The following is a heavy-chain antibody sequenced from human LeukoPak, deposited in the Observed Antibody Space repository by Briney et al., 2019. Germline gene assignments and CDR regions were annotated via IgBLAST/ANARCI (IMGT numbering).Heavy chain of an antibody. Sequence: GGSLRLSCAASGLTFSSYAISWVGQAPGKGGEGVSAVSGRGGSTYYADAVKGRFTISRDNSKNTLSLQMNSLRAEDTPVYYSATDLPLWTTRDTRGGAQVGYWGQGTLVTVSS. CDR3: ATDLPLWTTRDTRGGAQVGY. CDR2: VSGRGGST. CDR1: GLTFSSYA. V-gene: IGHV3-23*01. J-gene: IGHJ4*02. D-gene: IGHD5-18*01.